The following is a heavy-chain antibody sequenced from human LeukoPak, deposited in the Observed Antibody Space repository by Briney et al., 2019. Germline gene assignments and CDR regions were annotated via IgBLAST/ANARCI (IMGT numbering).Heavy chain of an antibody. J-gene: IGHJ4*02. D-gene: IGHD4-11*01. CDR1: GFTFSSYA. Sequence: GGSLRLSCAASGFTFSSYAMHWVRQAPGKGLEWVAIISYDGSNKYYADSVKGRFTISRDNSKSTLYLQMNSLRAEDTAVFYCASSPIDYSNSLYFDYWGQRTLVTVSS. CDR3: ASSPIDYSNSLYFDY. V-gene: IGHV3-30-3*01. CDR2: ISYDGSNK.